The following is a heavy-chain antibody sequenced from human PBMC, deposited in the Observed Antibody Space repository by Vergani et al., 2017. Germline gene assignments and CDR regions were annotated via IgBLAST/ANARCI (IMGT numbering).Heavy chain of an antibody. D-gene: IGHD4-17*01. CDR2: IYYSGST. CDR1: GGSISSGGYY. J-gene: IGHJ4*02. Sequence: QVQLQESGPGLVKPSQILSLTCTVSGGSISSGGYYWSWIRQHPGKGLEWIGYIYYSGSTYYNPSLKSRVTISVDTSKNQFSLKLSSVTAADTAVYYCARDKADGDYRLADYWGQGTLVTVSS. V-gene: IGHV4-31*03. CDR3: ARDKADGDYRLADY.